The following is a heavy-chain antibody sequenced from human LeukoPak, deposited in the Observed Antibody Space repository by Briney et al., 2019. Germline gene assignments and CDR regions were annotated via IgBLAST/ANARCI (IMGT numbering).Heavy chain of an antibody. CDR2: ISWNSGSI. D-gene: IGHD6-19*01. Sequence: SLRLSCAASGFTFDDYAMHWVRQAPGKGLEWVSGISWNSGSIGYADSVKGRFTISRDNAKNSLYLQMNSLRAEDTALYYCAKETRFIAVAGYFDYWGQGTLVTVSS. CDR1: GFTFDDYA. J-gene: IGHJ4*02. V-gene: IGHV3-9*01. CDR3: AKETRFIAVAGYFDY.